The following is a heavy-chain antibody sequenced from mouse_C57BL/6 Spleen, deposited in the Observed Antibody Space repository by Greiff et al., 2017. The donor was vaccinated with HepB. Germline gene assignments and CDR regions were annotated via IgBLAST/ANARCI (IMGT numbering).Heavy chain of an antibody. CDR2: ISSGSSTI. CDR1: GFTFSDYG. J-gene: IGHJ3*01. V-gene: IGHV5-17*01. CDR3: ARDSFYYGPFAY. Sequence: EVKLMESGGGLVKPGGSLKLSCAASGFTFSDYGMHWVRQAPEKGLEWVAYISSGSSTIYYADTVKGRFTISRDNAKNTLFLQMTSLRSEDTAMYYCARDSFYYGPFAYWGQGTLVTVSA. D-gene: IGHD1-1*01.